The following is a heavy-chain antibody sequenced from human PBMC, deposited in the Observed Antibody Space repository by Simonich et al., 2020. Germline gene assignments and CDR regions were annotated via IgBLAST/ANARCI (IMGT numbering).Heavy chain of an antibody. CDR2: IWYDGSNK. D-gene: IGHD4-17*01. CDR3: ARDHDYGDYYFDY. CDR1: GFTFSSYG. Sequence: QVQLVESGGGVVQPGRSLRLSCAASGFTFSSYGMHWVRQAPGKGLEWVAVIWYDGSNKNYADSVKGRFTIARDNSKNTLYLQMNSLRAEDTAVYYCARDHDYGDYYFDYWGQGTLVTVSS. V-gene: IGHV3-33*01. J-gene: IGHJ4*02.